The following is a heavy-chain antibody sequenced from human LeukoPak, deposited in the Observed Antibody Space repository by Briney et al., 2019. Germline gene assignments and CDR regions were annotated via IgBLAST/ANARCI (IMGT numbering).Heavy chain of an antibody. Sequence: ASVKVSCKASGGTFSSYAISWVRQAPGQGLEWMGWISAYNGNTNYAQKLQGRVTMTTDTSTSTAYMELRSLRSDDTAVYYCARHTVEPYANWLDPWGLGTLVTVSS. D-gene: IGHD3-16*01. CDR1: GGTFSSYA. CDR3: ARHTVEPYANWLDP. V-gene: IGHV1-18*01. J-gene: IGHJ5*02. CDR2: ISAYNGNT.